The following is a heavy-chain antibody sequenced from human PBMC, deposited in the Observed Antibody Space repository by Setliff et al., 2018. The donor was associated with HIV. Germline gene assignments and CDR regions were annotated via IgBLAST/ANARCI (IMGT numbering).Heavy chain of an antibody. CDR2: IYASGSP. CDR1: GGSISSVNYY. D-gene: IGHD2-2*01. V-gene: IGHV4-61*02. J-gene: IGHJ1*01. Sequence: SETLSLTCNVSGGSISSVNYYWNWIRQPAGKGLEWIGRIYASGSPTYNSSLESRVTISVDTSKNHFSLRLNSVTAADTAVYYCASLGYCSSPNCYYQYFQHWGQGTLVTVSS. CDR3: ASLGYCSSPNCYYQYFQH.